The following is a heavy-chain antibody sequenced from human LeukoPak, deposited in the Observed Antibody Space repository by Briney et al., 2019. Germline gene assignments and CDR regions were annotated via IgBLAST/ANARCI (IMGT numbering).Heavy chain of an antibody. Sequence: PGGSLRLSCAASGFTFSRYSMNWVRQAPGKGLEWVSYISSSSSTIYYADSVKGRFTISRDNAKNSLYLQMDSLRAEDTAVYYCARGADNYGYIFDYWGQGTLVTVSS. V-gene: IGHV3-48*01. CDR3: ARGADNYGYIFDY. D-gene: IGHD5-18*01. J-gene: IGHJ4*02. CDR2: ISSSSSTI. CDR1: GFTFSRYS.